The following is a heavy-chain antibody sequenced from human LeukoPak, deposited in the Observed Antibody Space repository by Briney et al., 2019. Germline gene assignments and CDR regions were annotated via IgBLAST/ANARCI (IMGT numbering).Heavy chain of an antibody. CDR1: GGSINSTSHF. CDR3: ARYPTAMVSFDY. CDR2: ICYSGNT. Sequence: SETLSLTCTVSGGSINSTSHFWAWIRQPPGKGLEWIGSICYSGNTYYNPSLKSRVTISVDTSKDQFSLRLSFVTAADTAVYYCARYPTAMVSFDYWGQGTLVTVSS. D-gene: IGHD5-18*01. V-gene: IGHV4-39*01. J-gene: IGHJ4*02.